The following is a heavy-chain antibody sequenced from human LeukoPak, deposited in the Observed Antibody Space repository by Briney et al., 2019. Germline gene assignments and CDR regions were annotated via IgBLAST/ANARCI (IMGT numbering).Heavy chain of an antibody. D-gene: IGHD3-3*01. CDR1: GYSFTTYW. J-gene: IGHJ3*02. CDR3: ARQDQENYDFWSGYYTGAFDI. V-gene: IGHV5-51*01. Sequence: GESLKISCKGSGYSFTTYWIGWVRQMPGKGLEWMGIIYPGDSDTRYSPSFQGQVTISADKSISTAYLQWSSLKASDTAMYYCARQDQENYDFWSGYYTGAFDIWGQGPMVTVSS. CDR2: IYPGDSDT.